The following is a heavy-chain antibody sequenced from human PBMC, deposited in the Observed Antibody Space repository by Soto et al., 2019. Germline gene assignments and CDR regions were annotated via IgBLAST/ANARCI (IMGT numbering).Heavy chain of an antibody. J-gene: IGHJ5*02. CDR3: VRDGGWFDP. V-gene: IGHV1-18*01. CDR2: ISPSNGNT. D-gene: IGHD2-15*01. Sequence: GASVKVSCKASGYTFTTYGISWVRQAPGQGLEWMAWISPSNGNTNYAQNLQGRVTMTTDSSTNTAYMELRSLRSDDTAVYYCVRDGGWFDPWGQGTLVTVSS. CDR1: GYTFTTYG.